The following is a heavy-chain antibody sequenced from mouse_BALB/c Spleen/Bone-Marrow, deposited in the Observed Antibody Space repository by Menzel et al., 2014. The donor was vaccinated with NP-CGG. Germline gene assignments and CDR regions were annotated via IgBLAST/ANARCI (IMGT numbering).Heavy chain of an antibody. J-gene: IGHJ2*01. D-gene: IGHD4-1*01. V-gene: IGHV5-17*02. CDR2: ISSGSSTT. Sequence: EVMLVESGGGLVQPGGSRKLSCAASGFTFSSFGMRWVRQAPERGLEWVAYISSGSSTTFYADTVKDRFTISRDNPKNTLFLQMTSLRSEDTAMYYCARGGNWEDFDYWGQGTTLTVSS. CDR3: ARGGNWEDFDY. CDR1: GFTFSSFG.